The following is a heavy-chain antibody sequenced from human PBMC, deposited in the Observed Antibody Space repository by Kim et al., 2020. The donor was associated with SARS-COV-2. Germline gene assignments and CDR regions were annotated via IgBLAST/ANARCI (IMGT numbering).Heavy chain of an antibody. J-gene: IGHJ4*02. CDR2: ISWNSGSI. CDR1: GFTFGDYA. Sequence: GGSLRLSCAASGFTFGDYAMHWVRQAPGKGLEWVSGISWNSGSIGYADSVKGRFTISRDNAKNSLYLQMNSLRAEDTALYYCAKDIASSGSYYYFDYWGQGTLVTVSS. D-gene: IGHD1-26*01. V-gene: IGHV3-9*01. CDR3: AKDIASSGSYYYFDY.